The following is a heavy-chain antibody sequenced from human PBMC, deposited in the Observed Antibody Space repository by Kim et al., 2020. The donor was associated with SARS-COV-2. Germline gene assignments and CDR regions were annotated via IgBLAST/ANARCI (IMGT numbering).Heavy chain of an antibody. D-gene: IGHD3-16*01. CDR1: GFILKTYW. J-gene: IGHJ3*02. CDR3: ARGSMYDFIWPFDI. V-gene: IGHV3-74*01. Sequence: GESLRLSCRASGFILKTYWMHWVRQAPGQGLVWVSRINSDGRTTDYADSVKGRFTISRDNAKDTLYLQMNSLRVEDTAVYFCARGSMYDFIWPFDIWGQG. CDR2: INSDGRTT.